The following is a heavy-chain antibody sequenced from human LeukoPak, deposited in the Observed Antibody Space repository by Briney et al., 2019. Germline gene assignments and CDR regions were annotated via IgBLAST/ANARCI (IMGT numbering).Heavy chain of an antibody. J-gene: IGHJ4*02. V-gene: IGHV3-21*01. Sequence: GGSLRLSCAASGFTFSSYSMNWARQAPGKGLEWVSSISSSSSYIYYADSVKGRFTISRDNAKNSLYLQMNSLRAEDTAVYYCASRKTGFGELVDYWGQGTLVTVSS. CDR2: ISSSSSYI. CDR1: GFTFSSYS. CDR3: ASRKTGFGELVDY. D-gene: IGHD3-10*01.